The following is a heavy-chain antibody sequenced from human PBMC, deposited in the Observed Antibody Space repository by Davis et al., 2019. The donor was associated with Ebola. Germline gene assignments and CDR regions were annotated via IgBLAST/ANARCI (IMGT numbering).Heavy chain of an antibody. CDR3: ARVNALTGYSRFDS. CDR2: IGTAGDT. Sequence: GESLKISCAASGFTFSRYDMHWVRQATGKGLEWVSVIGTAGDTYYSGSVKGRFSISRENAKNSLYLQMNSLRAEDTAFYYCARVNALTGYSRFDSWGQGTLVTVSS. CDR1: GFTFSRYD. J-gene: IGHJ5*01. V-gene: IGHV3-13*01. D-gene: IGHD3-22*01.